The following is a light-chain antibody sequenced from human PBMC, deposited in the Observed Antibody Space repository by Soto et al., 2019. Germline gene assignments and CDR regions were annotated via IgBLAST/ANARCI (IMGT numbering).Light chain of an antibody. Sequence: IVLTQYPGTLSLSPGERVTLSCMASQSVTTRLAWYQHKPGQAPRLLMSGASSRASGVPVRFSGSGSGTDFTLTISRLEPEDFALYYCQQYGGSPITFGLGGRLENK. V-gene: IGKV3-20*01. CDR3: QQYGGSPIT. CDR1: QSVTTR. J-gene: IGKJ5*01. CDR2: GAS.